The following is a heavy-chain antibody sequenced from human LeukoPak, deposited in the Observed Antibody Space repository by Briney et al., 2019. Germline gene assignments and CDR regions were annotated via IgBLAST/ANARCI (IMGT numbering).Heavy chain of an antibody. CDR3: TKGYYEPFDS. CDR1: GASVSTLH. CDR2: IYYPGTT. V-gene: IGHV4-59*02. Sequence: ETLSPTCSVSGASVSTLHWNWIRQPPGKGLEWLGNIYYPGTTKYNPSLKSRVTLSMDTSKNQFSLKLTSVTAADTAVYFCTKGYYEPFDSWGQGILVTVSS. J-gene: IGHJ4*02. D-gene: IGHD3-16*01.